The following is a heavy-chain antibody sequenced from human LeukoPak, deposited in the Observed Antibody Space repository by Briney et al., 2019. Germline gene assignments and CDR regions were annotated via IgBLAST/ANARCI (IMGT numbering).Heavy chain of an antibody. J-gene: IGHJ5*02. V-gene: IGHV1-46*01. Sequence: ASVSVSCKVSGYTLTELSMHWVRHAPGKGLEWMGIINPSGGNTSYAQKFQGRVTMTRDTSTSTVYMELSSLRSEDTAVYYCAKEPPAMGFDPWGQGTLVTVSS. CDR3: AKEPPAMGFDP. D-gene: IGHD5-18*01. CDR1: GYTLTELS. CDR2: INPSGGNT.